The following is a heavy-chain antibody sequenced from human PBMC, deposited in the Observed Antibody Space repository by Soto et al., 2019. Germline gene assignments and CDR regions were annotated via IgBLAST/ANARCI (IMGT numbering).Heavy chain of an antibody. D-gene: IGHD4-17*01. J-gene: IGHJ4*02. CDR2: ISSSSSYT. Sequence: PGGSLRLSCAASGFTFSDYYMSWIRQAPGKGLEWVSYISSSSSYTNYADSVKGRFTISRDNAKNSLYLQMNSLRAEDTAVYYCARPVGGADYGGNGYYFDYWGQGTLVTVSS. V-gene: IGHV3-11*03. CDR1: GFTFSDYY. CDR3: ARPVGGADYGGNGYYFDY.